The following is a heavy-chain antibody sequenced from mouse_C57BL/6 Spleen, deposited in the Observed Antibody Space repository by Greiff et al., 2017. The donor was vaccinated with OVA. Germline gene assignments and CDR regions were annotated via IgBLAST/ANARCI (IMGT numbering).Heavy chain of an antibody. J-gene: IGHJ1*03. CDR2: IHPDSGST. V-gene: IGHV1-64*01. CDR1: GYTFTSYW. CDR3: ARSRYFDV. Sequence: QVQLQQPGAELVKPGASVQLSCKASGYTFTSYWMHWVKQRPGQGLEWIGMIHPDSGSTNYNEKFKSKATLTVDTSSSTAYMQLSSLTSEDAAVYDCARSRYFDVWGTGTTVTVSS.